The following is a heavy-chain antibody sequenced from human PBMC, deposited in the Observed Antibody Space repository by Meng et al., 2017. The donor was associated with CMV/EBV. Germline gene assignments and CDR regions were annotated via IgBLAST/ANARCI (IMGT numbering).Heavy chain of an antibody. CDR2: IRYDGSNK. V-gene: IGHV3-30*02. Sequence: GESLKISCAASGFTFSSYGMHWVRQAPGKGLEWVAFIRYDGSNKYYADSVKGRFTISRDNSKNTLYLQMNSLRAEDTAVYYCAREIGTAAGRFDYWGQGSLVTVSS. CDR3: AREIGTAAGRFDY. J-gene: IGHJ4*02. CDR1: GFTFSSYG. D-gene: IGHD6-25*01.